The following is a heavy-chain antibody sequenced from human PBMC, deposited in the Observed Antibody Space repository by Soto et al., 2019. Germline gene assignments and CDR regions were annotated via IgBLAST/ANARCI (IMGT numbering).Heavy chain of an antibody. V-gene: IGHV4-59*01. CDR1: GGSISSNY. CDR3: ARSYPNTIFGVVPSRGMDV. Sequence: TETLSLTCIVSGGSISSNYWSWIRQPPGKGLEWIGYIYYTGSTNFNPSLKNRVIISVDTSKNQFSLKLSSVTAADTAVYYCARSYPNTIFGVVPSRGMDVWGQGTTVTVSS. D-gene: IGHD3-3*01. CDR2: IYYTGST. J-gene: IGHJ6*02.